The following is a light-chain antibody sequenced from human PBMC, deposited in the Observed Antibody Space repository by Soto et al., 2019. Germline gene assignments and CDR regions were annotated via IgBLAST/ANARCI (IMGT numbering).Light chain of an antibody. CDR2: DVS. CDR1: SSDVGGYNY. Sequence: QSVLTQPASVSGSPGQSITISCTGTSSDVGGYNYVSWYQQYPGKAPKLMIYDVSNRPSGVSNRFSGSKSGNTASLTISGLQAEDEADYYCSSYTSSSTLVVFGGGTQLTVL. V-gene: IGLV2-14*01. J-gene: IGLJ2*01. CDR3: SSYTSSSTLVV.